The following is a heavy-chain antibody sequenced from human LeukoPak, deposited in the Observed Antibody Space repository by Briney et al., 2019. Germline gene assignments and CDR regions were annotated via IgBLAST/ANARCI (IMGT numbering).Heavy chain of an antibody. CDR2: INHSGST. CDR1: GGSFSGYY. CDR3: ARGRWLEDAFDI. Sequence: PSETLSLTCAAYGGSFSGYYWSWIRQPPGKGLEWIGEINHSGSTNYNPSLKSRVTISVDTSKNQFSLKLSSVTAADTAVYYCARGRWLEDAFDIWGQGTMVTVSS. J-gene: IGHJ3*02. D-gene: IGHD6-19*01. V-gene: IGHV4-34*01.